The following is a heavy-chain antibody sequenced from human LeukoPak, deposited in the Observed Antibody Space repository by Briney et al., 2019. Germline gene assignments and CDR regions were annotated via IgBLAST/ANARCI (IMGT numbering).Heavy chain of an antibody. CDR3: ARGGSSSWMGY. J-gene: IGHJ4*02. CDR1: GGSFCGYY. D-gene: IGHD6-13*01. Sequence: SETLSLSCVVYGGSFCGYYWSCIREPPGEGLEWIGEINHSGSTNYNPSLKSRVTISVDTSKNQFSLKLSSVTAADTAVYYCARGGSSSWMGYWGQGTLVTVSS. V-gene: IGHV4-34*01. CDR2: INHSGST.